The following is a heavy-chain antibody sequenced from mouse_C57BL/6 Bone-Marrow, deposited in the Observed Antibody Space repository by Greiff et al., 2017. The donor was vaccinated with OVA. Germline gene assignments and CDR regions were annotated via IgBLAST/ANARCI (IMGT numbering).Heavy chain of an antibody. Sequence: EVKLVESGGGLVKPGGSLKLSCAASGFTFSSYAMSWVRQTPEKRLEWVATISDGGSYTYYPDNVKGRFTISRDNAKNNLYLQMSHLKSEDTAVYYCARKPRYCYAMDYWGQGTSVTVSS. D-gene: IGHD1-1*01. J-gene: IGHJ4*01. CDR3: ARKPRYCYAMDY. CDR1: GFTFSSYA. V-gene: IGHV5-4*03. CDR2: ISDGGSYT.